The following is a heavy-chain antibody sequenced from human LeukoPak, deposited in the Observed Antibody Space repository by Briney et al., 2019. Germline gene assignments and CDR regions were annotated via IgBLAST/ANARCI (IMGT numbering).Heavy chain of an antibody. Sequence: GGSLRLSCAASGFTFSSYGMHWVRQAPGKGLEWVAVISYDGSNKYYADSVKGRFTISRDNSKNTLYLQMNSLRAEDTAVYYCAKDGIAVAGAPNWFDPWGQGTLVTVSS. V-gene: IGHV3-30*18. D-gene: IGHD6-19*01. J-gene: IGHJ5*02. CDR2: ISYDGSNK. CDR3: AKDGIAVAGAPNWFDP. CDR1: GFTFSSYG.